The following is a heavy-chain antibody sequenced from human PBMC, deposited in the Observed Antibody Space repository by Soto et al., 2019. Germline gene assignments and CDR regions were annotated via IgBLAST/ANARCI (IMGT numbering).Heavy chain of an antibody. Sequence: DVQLLESGGGLVQPGGSLKLSCVASGFSFDKYAMIWVRQAPGKGQEWVSGITGSGRSIQYTASVKGRFTISRDNSNNTVYLQMDFLRAEATAMYYCAKDDVSGDGLWLVSDWGQGTPVTVS. CDR2: ITGSGRSI. V-gene: IGHV3-23*01. CDR3: AKDDVSGDGLWLVSD. D-gene: IGHD2-21*02. CDR1: GFSFDKYA. J-gene: IGHJ4*02.